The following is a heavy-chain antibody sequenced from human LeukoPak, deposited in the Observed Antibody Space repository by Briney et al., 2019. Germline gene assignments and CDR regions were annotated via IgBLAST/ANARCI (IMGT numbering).Heavy chain of an antibody. CDR1: GYTFTSYY. CDR3: ARVHPKYYFDY. CDR2: INPSGGST. Sequence: ASVKVSCKASGYTFTSYYMHWVRQAPGQGLEWMGIINPSGGSTSYAQKFQGRVTMTRDTSTSTVYMELSSLRSEDAAVYYCARVHPKYYFDYWGQGTLVTVSS. J-gene: IGHJ4*02. V-gene: IGHV1-46*01.